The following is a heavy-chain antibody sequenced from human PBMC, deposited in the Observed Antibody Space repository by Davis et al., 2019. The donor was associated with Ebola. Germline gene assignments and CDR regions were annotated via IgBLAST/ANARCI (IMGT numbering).Heavy chain of an antibody. Sequence: AASVKVSCKASGYTFNSYSFNWVRQAPGQGLEWKGRISHYDFNTNYGEKFQGRVTLTTDTSRSTAYMELRSLRSDDTAMYYCFTDPVVIGTVDWGQGTLVTVSS. CDR2: ISHYDFNT. V-gene: IGHV1-18*01. D-gene: IGHD1-7*01. J-gene: IGHJ4*02. CDR3: FTDPVVIGTVD. CDR1: GYTFNSYS.